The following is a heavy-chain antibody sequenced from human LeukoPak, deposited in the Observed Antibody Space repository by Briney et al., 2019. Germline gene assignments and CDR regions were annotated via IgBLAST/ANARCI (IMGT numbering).Heavy chain of an antibody. J-gene: IGHJ3*02. Sequence: ASETLSLTCTVSGGSISSYYWSWIRQPPGKGLEWIGYIYYSGSTNYNPSLKSRVTISVDTSKNQFSLRLTSVTAADTAVYYCARGGSEWDRALWIWGQGTLVTVS. CDR3: ARGGSEWDRALWI. V-gene: IGHV4-59*01. CDR2: IYYSGST. CDR1: GGSISSYY. D-gene: IGHD1-26*01.